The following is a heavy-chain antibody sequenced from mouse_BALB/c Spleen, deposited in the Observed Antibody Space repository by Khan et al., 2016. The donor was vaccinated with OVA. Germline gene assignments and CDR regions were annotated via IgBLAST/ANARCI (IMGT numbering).Heavy chain of an antibody. V-gene: IGHV1-54*01. J-gene: IGHJ3*01. Sequence: QVQLQQSGAELVRPGTSVKVSCKASGYAFTNYLIEWVKQRPGQGLEWIGVINPGSGGTNYYENFKGKATLTTDKSSSTDYMHLSSLTSDVSAVSFVRRGGVGGFAYWGQGTLVTVSA. CDR1: GYAFTNYL. D-gene: IGHD3-1*01. CDR2: INPGSGGT. CDR3: RRGGVGGFAY.